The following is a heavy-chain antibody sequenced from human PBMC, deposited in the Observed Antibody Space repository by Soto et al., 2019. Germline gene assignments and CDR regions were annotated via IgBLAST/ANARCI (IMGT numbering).Heavy chain of an antibody. D-gene: IGHD1-7*01. Sequence: QLVESGCALVKPGGSMILSCAASGFKFSDFFMSWLRQAPGKGLEWIGHINGGSTQTQYVDSVRGRFTISRDNAKNLLFLQMDSLRPEDTAVYYCARGTHYLEKRGPEGGQGNLVTVSS. CDR2: INGGSTQT. CDR1: GFKFSDFF. J-gene: IGHJ4*02. CDR3: ARGTHYLEKRGPE. V-gene: IGHV3-11*06.